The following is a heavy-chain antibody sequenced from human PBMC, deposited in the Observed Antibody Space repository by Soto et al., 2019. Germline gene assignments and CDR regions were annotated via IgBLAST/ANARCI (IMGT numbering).Heavy chain of an antibody. D-gene: IGHD1-26*01. CDR3: ARDGVEWELGDYYGMDV. V-gene: IGHV4-61*01. J-gene: IGHJ6*02. Sequence: QVQLQESGPGLVKPSETLSLTCTVSGGSVSSGSYYWSWIRQPPGEGLEWIGYIYYSGSTNYNPSLRSRVTISVDTYKNQCSLKLSSVTAADTAVYYCARDGVEWELGDYYGMDVWGQGTTVTVSS. CDR1: GGSVSSGSYY. CDR2: IYYSGST.